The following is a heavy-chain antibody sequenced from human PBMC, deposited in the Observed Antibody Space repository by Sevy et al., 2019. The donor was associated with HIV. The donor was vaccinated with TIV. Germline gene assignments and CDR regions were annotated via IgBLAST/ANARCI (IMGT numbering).Heavy chain of an antibody. CDR2: TSYDGSNK. J-gene: IGHJ4*02. CDR1: GFTFSSYG. CDR3: AKPRRGGSYWTFDS. D-gene: IGHD1-26*01. Sequence: GGSLRLSCAASGFTFSSYGMHWVRQAPGKGLDWVAVTSYDGSNKYYADSVKGRFTISRDNSKNTVYLQMNSLRDEDTAVYYCAKPRRGGSYWTFDSWGQGTPVTVSS. V-gene: IGHV3-30*18.